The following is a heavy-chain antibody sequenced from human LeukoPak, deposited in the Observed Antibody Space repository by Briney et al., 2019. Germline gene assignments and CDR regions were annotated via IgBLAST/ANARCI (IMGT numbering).Heavy chain of an antibody. Sequence: TGGSLRLSCAASGFTFSSYSMNWVRQAPGKGLEGVSSISNSSSYIYYADSVKGRFTISRDNAKNSLYLQMNSLRAEDTAVYYCARGFLGHYSFDYWGQGTLVTVSS. D-gene: IGHD3-16*01. CDR3: ARGFLGHYSFDY. J-gene: IGHJ4*02. V-gene: IGHV3-21*01. CDR1: GFTFSSYS. CDR2: ISNSSSYI.